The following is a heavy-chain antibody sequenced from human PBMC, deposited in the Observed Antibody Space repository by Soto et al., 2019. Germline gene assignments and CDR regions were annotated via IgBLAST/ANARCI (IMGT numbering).Heavy chain of an antibody. D-gene: IGHD4-17*01. CDR1: GGSISSGGYY. Sequence: QVQLQESGPGLVKPSQTLSLTCTVSGGSISSGGYYWSWIRQHPGKGLEWIGYIYYSGSTYYNPSLKSRVTMSVDTSKNRFSLKLSSVTAADTAVYYCARAGAHGDWYFDLWGRGTLVTVSS. V-gene: IGHV4-31*03. J-gene: IGHJ2*01. CDR2: IYYSGST. CDR3: ARAGAHGDWYFDL.